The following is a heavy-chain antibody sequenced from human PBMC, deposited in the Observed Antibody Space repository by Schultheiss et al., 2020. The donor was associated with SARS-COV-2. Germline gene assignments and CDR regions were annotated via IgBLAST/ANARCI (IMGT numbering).Heavy chain of an antibody. V-gene: IGHV1-18*01. Sequence: ASVKVSCKASGYTFTSYGISWVRQAPGQGLEWMGWISAYNGNTNYAQKLQGRVTMTTDTSTSTAYMELRSLRSDDTAVYYCAREGYCSSTSCYTRNHYYYYGMDVWGQGTTVTVS. CDR1: GYTFTSYG. D-gene: IGHD2-2*02. CDR3: AREGYCSSTSCYTRNHYYYYGMDV. J-gene: IGHJ6*02. CDR2: ISAYNGNT.